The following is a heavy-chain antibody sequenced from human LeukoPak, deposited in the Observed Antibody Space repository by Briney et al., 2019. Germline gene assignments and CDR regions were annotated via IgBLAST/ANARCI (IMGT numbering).Heavy chain of an antibody. CDR3: ARGRLIYCSGGSCYSEAPGWFDP. CDR2: IYHSGST. Sequence: SETLSLTCTVSGGSISSYYWSWIRQPPGKGLEWIGYIYHSGSTYYNPSLKSRVTISVDRSKNQFSLKLSSVTAADTAVYYCARGRLIYCSGGSCYSEAPGWFDPWGQGTLVTVSS. D-gene: IGHD2-15*01. J-gene: IGHJ5*02. CDR1: GGSISSYY. V-gene: IGHV4-59*12.